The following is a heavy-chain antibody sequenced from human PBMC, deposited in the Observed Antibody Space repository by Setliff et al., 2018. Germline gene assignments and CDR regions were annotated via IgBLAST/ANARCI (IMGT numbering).Heavy chain of an antibody. CDR3: ARGGLRGPLNYYYYYMDV. D-gene: IGHD4-17*01. V-gene: IGHV1-69*10. J-gene: IGHJ6*03. Sequence: SVKVSCKASGGPFSSYAISWVRQAPGQGLEWMGGIIPILAIANYAQKFQGRVTITADKSTSTAYMELSSLRSEDTAVYYCARGGLRGPLNYYYYYMDVWGKGTTVTVSS. CDR2: IIPILAIA. CDR1: GGPFSSYA.